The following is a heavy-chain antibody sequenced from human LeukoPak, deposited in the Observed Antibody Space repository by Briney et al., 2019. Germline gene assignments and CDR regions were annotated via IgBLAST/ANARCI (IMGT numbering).Heavy chain of an antibody. Sequence: ASVKVSCKASGYTFTSHHINWVRQAAGQGLEWMGWMNPDTGNTAYAQKFQARVTMTWDTSISTAYMELGSLGSEDTAVYYCARGRPTNLGGIYWGQGTLVTVSS. CDR3: ARGRPTNLGGIY. J-gene: IGHJ4*02. D-gene: IGHD7-27*01. CDR2: MNPDTGNT. V-gene: IGHV1-8*01. CDR1: GYTFTSHH.